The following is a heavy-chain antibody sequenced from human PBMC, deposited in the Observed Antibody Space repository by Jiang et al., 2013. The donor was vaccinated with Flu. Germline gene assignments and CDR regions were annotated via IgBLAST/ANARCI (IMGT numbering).Heavy chain of an antibody. D-gene: IGHD2-15*01. CDR3: ARRGGGNHYDAFDI. CDR2: ISAYSGKT. Sequence: GAEVKKPGASVRVSCKASGFSFTSYGIGWLRQAPGQGLERMGWISAYSGKTNYAQKFQGRVTMTTDTSTSTAYMELRSLISDDTALYFCARRGGGNHYDAFDIWGQGTMVTVSS. J-gene: IGHJ3*02. CDR1: GFSFTSYG. V-gene: IGHV1-18*01.